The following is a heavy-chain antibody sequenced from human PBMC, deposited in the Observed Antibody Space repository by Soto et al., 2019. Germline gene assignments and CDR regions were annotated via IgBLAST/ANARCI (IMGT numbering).Heavy chain of an antibody. CDR2: IYYSGST. Sequence: SETLSLTCTVSGDSISSYYWSWIRQPPGKGLEWIGYIYYSGSTNYNPSLKSRVTISIDTSKNQFSLKLNSVTAADTAVYYCARSRGYAEYWGQGILVTVSS. V-gene: IGHV4-59*08. J-gene: IGHJ4*02. D-gene: IGHD5-12*01. CDR3: ARSRGYAEY. CDR1: GDSISSYY.